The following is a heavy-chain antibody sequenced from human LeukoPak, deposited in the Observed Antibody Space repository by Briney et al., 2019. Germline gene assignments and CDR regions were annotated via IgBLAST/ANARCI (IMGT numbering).Heavy chain of an antibody. V-gene: IGHV4-39*01. CDR2: IYYSGST. D-gene: IGHD2-15*01. Sequence: PSETLSLTCTVSGGSISSSSYYWGWIRQPPGEGLEWIGSIYYSGSTYYNPSLKSRVTISVDTSKNQFSLKLSSVTAADTAVYYCARQEDIVVVVAATSAFDIWGQGTMVTVSS. J-gene: IGHJ3*02. CDR1: GGSISSSSYY. CDR3: ARQEDIVVVVAATSAFDI.